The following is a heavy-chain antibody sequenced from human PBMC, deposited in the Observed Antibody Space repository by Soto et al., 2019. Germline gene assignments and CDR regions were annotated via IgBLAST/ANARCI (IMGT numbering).Heavy chain of an antibody. CDR1: GYIFTNYY. CDR3: ARGLYSGDK. Sequence: QVRLVQSGAEVKKPGASVKVSCKASGYIFTNYYIHWVRQAPGQGLEWMAIINPNGGSTNCAQEFQGRITLTRDTSTITVDMNLISLTSEDTAVYYCARGLYSGDKWGQGTRVTVSS. D-gene: IGHD2-21*01. CDR2: INPNGGST. J-gene: IGHJ4*02. V-gene: IGHV1-46*01.